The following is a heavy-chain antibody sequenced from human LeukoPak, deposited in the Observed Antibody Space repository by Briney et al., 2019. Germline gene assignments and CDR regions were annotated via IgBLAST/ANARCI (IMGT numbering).Heavy chain of an antibody. CDR3: ARPPTRYEGYAFDI. J-gene: IGHJ3*02. CDR1: GFTFSSYW. D-gene: IGHD5-12*01. V-gene: IGHV3-74*01. Sequence: PGGSLRLSCAASGFTFSSYWMHWVRQAPGKGLVWVSRINSDGSSTSYADSVKGRFTISRDNAKSTLYLQMNSLRAEDTAVYYCARPPTRYEGYAFDIWGQGTMVTVSS. CDR2: INSDGSST.